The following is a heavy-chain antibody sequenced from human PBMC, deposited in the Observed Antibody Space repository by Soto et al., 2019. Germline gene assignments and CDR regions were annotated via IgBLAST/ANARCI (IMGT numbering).Heavy chain of an antibody. V-gene: IGHV4-34*01. CDR1: GGSFSGYY. J-gene: IGHJ4*02. D-gene: IGHD6-13*01. Sequence: SETLSLTCAVYGGSFSGYYWSWIRQPPGKGLEWIGEINHSGSTNYNPSLKSRVTISVDTSKNQFSLKLSSVTAADTAVYYCARKQPVTRAFDYWGQGTLVTVSS. CDR3: ARKQPVTRAFDY. CDR2: INHSGST.